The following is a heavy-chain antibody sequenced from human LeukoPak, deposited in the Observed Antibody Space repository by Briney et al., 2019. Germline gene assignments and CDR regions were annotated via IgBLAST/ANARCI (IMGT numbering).Heavy chain of an antibody. Sequence: GGSLRLSCAASGFTFSSYAMHWVRQAPGKGLEWVAVISYDGSNKYYADSVKGRFTISRDNSKNTLYLQMNSLRAEDTAVYYCARDSLGGDSSGWTNLIDYWGQGTLVTVSS. J-gene: IGHJ4*02. CDR2: ISYDGSNK. V-gene: IGHV3-30-3*01. CDR3: ARDSLGGDSSGWTNLIDY. CDR1: GFTFSSYA. D-gene: IGHD6-19*01.